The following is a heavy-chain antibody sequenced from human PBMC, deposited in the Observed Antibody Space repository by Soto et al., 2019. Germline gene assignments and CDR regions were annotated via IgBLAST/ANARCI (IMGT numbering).Heavy chain of an antibody. CDR3: ARKLGYCSSTSCYTPGYYYGMDV. J-gene: IGHJ6*02. CDR2: IKQDGSEK. V-gene: IGHV3-7*03. CDR1: GFTFSSYW. Sequence: EVQLVESGGGLVQPGGSLRLSCAASGFTFSSYWMSWVRQAPGKGLEWVANIKQDGSEKYYVDSVKGRFTISRDNAKNSLYLQMNSLRAEDTAVYYCARKLGYCSSTSCYTPGYYYGMDVWGQGTTVTVSS. D-gene: IGHD2-2*02.